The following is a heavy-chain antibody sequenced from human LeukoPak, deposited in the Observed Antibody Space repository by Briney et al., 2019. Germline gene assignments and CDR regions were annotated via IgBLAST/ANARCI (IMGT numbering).Heavy chain of an antibody. D-gene: IGHD3-16*02. Sequence: SETLSLTCAVYGGSFSGYYWSWIRQPPGKGLEWIGSIYYSGSTYYNPSLKSRVTISVDTSKNQFSLKLSSVTAADTAVYYCARTVWGSYRFDYWGQGTLVTVSS. CDR1: GGSFSGYY. V-gene: IGHV4-34*01. J-gene: IGHJ4*02. CDR2: IYYSGST. CDR3: ARTVWGSYRFDY.